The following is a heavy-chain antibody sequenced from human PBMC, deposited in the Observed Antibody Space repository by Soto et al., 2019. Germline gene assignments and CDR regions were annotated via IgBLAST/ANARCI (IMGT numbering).Heavy chain of an antibody. CDR3: AREADIVVVVAATDDAFDI. CDR1: GYTFTSYA. D-gene: IGHD2-15*01. J-gene: IGHJ3*02. Sequence: ASVKVSCKAAGYTFTSYAMHWGRQAPGQRLEWMGWINAGNGNTKYSQKFQGRVTITRDTSASTAYMELSSLRSEDTAVYYCAREADIVVVVAATDDAFDIWGQGTMVTVSS. CDR2: INAGNGNT. V-gene: IGHV1-3*01.